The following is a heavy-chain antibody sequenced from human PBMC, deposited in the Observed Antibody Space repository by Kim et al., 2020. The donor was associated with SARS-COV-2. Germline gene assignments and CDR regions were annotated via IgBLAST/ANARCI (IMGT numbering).Heavy chain of an antibody. Sequence: SPTSRVTISVDPSKNQFSLKLSSVTAADTAVYYCARGKYYYYDSSGYYFYWGQGTLVTVSS. D-gene: IGHD3-22*01. J-gene: IGHJ4*02. CDR3: ARGKYYYYDSSGYYFY. V-gene: IGHV4-34*01.